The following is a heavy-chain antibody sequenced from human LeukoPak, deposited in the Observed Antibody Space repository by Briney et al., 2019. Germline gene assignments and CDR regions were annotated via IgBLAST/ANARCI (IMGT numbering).Heavy chain of an antibody. CDR2: IYYSGST. CDR1: GGSISSYY. D-gene: IGHD1-26*01. V-gene: IGHV4-59*01. Sequence: SETMSLTCTVSGGSISSYYRSWIRQPPGKGLEWIGYIYYSGSTNYNPSLKSRVTISVDTSKNQFSLKLSSVTAADTAVYYCAREGSTKDYYYGMDVWGQGTTVTVSS. CDR3: AREGSTKDYYYGMDV. J-gene: IGHJ6*02.